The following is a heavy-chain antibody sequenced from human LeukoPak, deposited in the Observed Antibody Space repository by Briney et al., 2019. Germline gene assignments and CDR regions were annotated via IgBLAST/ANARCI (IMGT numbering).Heavy chain of an antibody. V-gene: IGHV4-30-4*01. D-gene: IGHD3-22*01. CDR2: TYYSGST. CDR1: GGSISSGDYY. J-gene: IGHJ5*02. CDR3: ARPYYYDSRVDP. Sequence: SETLSLTCTVSGGSISSGDYYWSWIRQPPGKGLEWIGYTYYSGSTYYNPSLKSRVTISVDTSKNQFSLKLNSVTAADTAVYYCARPYYYDSRVDPWGQGTLVTVSS.